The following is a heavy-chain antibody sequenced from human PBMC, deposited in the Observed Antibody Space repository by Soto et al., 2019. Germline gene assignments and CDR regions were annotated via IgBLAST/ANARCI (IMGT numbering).Heavy chain of an antibody. CDR3: AIGGGDYYYYYMDV. CDR1: GYTFTSYD. Sequence: EASVKVSCKASGYTFTSYDINWVRQATGQGLEWMGWMNPNSGNTGYAQKFQGRVTMTRNTSISTAYMELSSLRSEDTAVYYCAIGGGDYYYYYMDVWGKGTTVTVSS. D-gene: IGHD3-16*01. J-gene: IGHJ6*03. CDR2: MNPNSGNT. V-gene: IGHV1-8*01.